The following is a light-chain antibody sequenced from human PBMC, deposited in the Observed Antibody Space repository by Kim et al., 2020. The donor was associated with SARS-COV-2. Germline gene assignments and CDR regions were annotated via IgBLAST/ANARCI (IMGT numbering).Light chain of an antibody. Sequence: LSPGEIATLSCRASQSISLSLSWYQHRPGQAPRLLVYDASNRATDIPARFSGSGSGTDFTLTISSLEPEDFALYYCQQRGDWPPTFGQGTKVDIK. V-gene: IGKV3-11*01. CDR2: DAS. J-gene: IGKJ1*01. CDR1: QSISLS. CDR3: QQRGDWPPT.